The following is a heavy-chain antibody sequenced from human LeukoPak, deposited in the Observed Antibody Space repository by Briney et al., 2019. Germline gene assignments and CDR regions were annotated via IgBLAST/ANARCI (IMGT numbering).Heavy chain of an antibody. Sequence: GGSLRLSCAASGFTFSSYAMSWVRQAPGKGLEWVSAISGSGGSTYYADSVKGRFIISRDNSKNTLYLQMNSLRIEDTAVYYCAKDRGRYGDYTGMDSWGQGTLVAVSS. CDR2: ISGSGGST. D-gene: IGHD4-17*01. V-gene: IGHV3-23*01. CDR1: GFTFSSYA. J-gene: IGHJ4*02. CDR3: AKDRGRYGDYTGMDS.